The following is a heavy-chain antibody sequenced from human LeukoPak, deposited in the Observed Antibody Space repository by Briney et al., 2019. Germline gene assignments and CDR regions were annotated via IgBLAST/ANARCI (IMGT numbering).Heavy chain of an antibody. CDR2: IKQDGSEK. CDR3: VRGRGVEGAFGY. V-gene: IGHV3-7*01. J-gene: IGHJ4*02. CDR1: GFTFSSYS. Sequence: GGSLRLSCAASGFTFSSYSMNWVRQAPGKGLEWVANIKQDGSEKYYVDSVKGRFTFSRDNAKNSLSLQMNSLRAEDTAVYYCVRGRGVEGAFGYWGQGTLVTVSS. D-gene: IGHD3-10*01.